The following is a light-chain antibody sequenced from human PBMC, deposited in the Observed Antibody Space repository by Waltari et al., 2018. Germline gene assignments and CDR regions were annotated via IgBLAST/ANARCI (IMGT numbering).Light chain of an antibody. Sequence: SYELTQPPSVSVSPGQTARSTCSGDALPRQYVYWYQQRPSQAPVLMIYRDTKRPSGIPGRFSGSTSGTTVTLTISGVQPEDEADYYCQSAEAGGTSRVFGGGTKLIVL. CDR1: ALPRQY. J-gene: IGLJ3*02. CDR3: QSAEAGGTSRV. CDR2: RDT. V-gene: IGLV3-25*03.